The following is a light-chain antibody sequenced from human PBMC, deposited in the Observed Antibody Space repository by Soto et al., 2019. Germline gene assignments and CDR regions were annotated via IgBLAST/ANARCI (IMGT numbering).Light chain of an antibody. Sequence: IQMTQSPSTLSGSVGDRVTITCRASQTISSWLAWYQQKPGKAPKHLIYKASSLESGVPSRFSGSGSGTEFTLTISSLQPDDFATYYCQQYNSYPWTFGQGTKVDIK. V-gene: IGKV1-5*03. CDR2: KAS. J-gene: IGKJ1*01. CDR3: QQYNSYPWT. CDR1: QTISSW.